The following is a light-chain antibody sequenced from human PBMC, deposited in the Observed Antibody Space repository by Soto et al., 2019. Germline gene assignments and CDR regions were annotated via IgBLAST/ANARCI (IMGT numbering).Light chain of an antibody. CDR2: GAS. J-gene: IGKJ3*01. V-gene: IGKV3-20*01. CDR3: QQYGSSPPGGIT. Sequence: EIAAKQPTRTPHSPPGPGATISCPPRQIVSSSYLAWYQQKPGQAPRLLIYGASSRATGIPDRFSGSGSGTDFTLTISRLEPEDFAVYYCQQYGSSPPGGITFRPGTKVDI. CDR1: QIVSSSY.